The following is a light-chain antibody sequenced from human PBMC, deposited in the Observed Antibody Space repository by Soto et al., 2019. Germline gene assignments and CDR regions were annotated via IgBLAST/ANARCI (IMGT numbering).Light chain of an antibody. CDR3: SSYTASDIWV. CDR1: SSDVGGYNY. Sequence: QSVLTQPPSASGSPGQSVTISCTGTSSDVGGYNYVSWYQQHPGTAPKLMIYEVSRRPSGVPDRFSGSKSGNTASLTVSGLQPEDEGDYYCSSYTASDIWVFGGGTQLTVL. V-gene: IGLV2-8*01. CDR2: EVS. J-gene: IGLJ3*02.